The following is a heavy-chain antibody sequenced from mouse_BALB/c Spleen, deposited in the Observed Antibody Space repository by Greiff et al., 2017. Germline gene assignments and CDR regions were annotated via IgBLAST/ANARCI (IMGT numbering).Heavy chain of an antibody. CDR3: ARGGGNPAWFAY. D-gene: IGHD2-1*01. CDR1: GFTFSDYY. J-gene: IGHJ3*01. CDR2: ISDGGSYT. V-gene: IGHV5-4*02. Sequence: EVMLVESGGGLVKPGGSLKLSCAASGFTFSDYYMYWVRQTPEKRLAWVATISDGGSYTYYPDSVKGRFTISRDNAKNNLYLQMSSLKSEDTAMYYCARGGGNPAWFAYWGQGTLVTVSA.